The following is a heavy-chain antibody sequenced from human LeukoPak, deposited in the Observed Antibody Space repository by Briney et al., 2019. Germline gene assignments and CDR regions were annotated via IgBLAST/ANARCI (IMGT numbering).Heavy chain of an antibody. CDR1: GFTFSSYV. V-gene: IGHV3-33*01. Sequence: GRSLRLFCAASGFTFSSYVMHWVRQSPGKGLEWVAVIWYDGSIKRYADSVKGRITISRDDSENTLYLQVDSLRAEDTAVYYCARDIGSNGNYHFDYWGQGTLVTVSS. D-gene: IGHD4-17*01. CDR3: ARDIGSNGNYHFDY. CDR2: IWYDGSIK. J-gene: IGHJ4*02.